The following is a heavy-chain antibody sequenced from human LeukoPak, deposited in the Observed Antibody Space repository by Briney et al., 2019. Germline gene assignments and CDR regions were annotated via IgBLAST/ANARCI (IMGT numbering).Heavy chain of an antibody. D-gene: IGHD3-22*01. CDR1: GFTFSSYA. Sequence: GGSLRLSCAASGFTFSSYAMHWVRQAPGKGLEWVAVISYDGSNKYYADSVKGRFTISRDNAKNSLYLQMNSLRDEDTAVYYCARGGLYYYDSSGYCGYWGQGTLVTVSS. CDR3: ARGGLYYYDSSGYCGY. V-gene: IGHV3-30-3*01. CDR2: ISYDGSNK. J-gene: IGHJ4*02.